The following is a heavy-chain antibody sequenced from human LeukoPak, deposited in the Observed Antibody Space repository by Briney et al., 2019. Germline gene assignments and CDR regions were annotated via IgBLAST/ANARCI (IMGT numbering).Heavy chain of an antibody. CDR3: ARDFPPDYGDYLEYFDL. V-gene: IGHV1-69*05. CDR1: GGTFSSYA. J-gene: IGHJ2*01. CDR2: IIPIFGTA. Sequence: GASVKVSCKASGGTFSSYAISWVRQAPGQGLEWMGRIIPIFGTANYAQKFQGRVTITTDESTSTAYMELSSLRSEDTAVYYCARDFPPDYGDYLEYFDLWGRGTLVTVSS. D-gene: IGHD4-17*01.